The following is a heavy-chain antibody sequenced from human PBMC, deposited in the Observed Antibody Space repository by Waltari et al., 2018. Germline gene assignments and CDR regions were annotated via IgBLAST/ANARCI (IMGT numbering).Heavy chain of an antibody. CDR1: GYTFSDYA. CDR3: ARERHRLMEEGYLMALDP. D-gene: IGHD3-3*01. Sequence: QVQSLQSGAEVKNPGASVQVSCQASGYTFSDYATSWGRQAPGQGPEWMGWISGNNGHTNHAQKFQGRLNMTEDTSATTVYMELTYLTSDDTAVYYCARERHRLMEEGYLMALDPWGQGTLVTVSS. V-gene: IGHV1-18*01. CDR2: ISGNNGHT. J-gene: IGHJ5*02.